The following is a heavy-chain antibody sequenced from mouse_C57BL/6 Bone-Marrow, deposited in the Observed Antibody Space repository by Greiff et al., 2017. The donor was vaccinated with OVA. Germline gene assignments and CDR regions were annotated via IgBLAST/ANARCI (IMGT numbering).Heavy chain of an antibody. V-gene: IGHV3-5*01. CDR2: IYYSGTI. CDR3: ARETPWYSNYWYFDV. Sequence: DVMLVESGPGLVKPSQTVFLTCTVTGISITTGNYRWSWIRQFPGNKLEWIGYIYYSGTITYNPSLTSRTTITRDTPKNQFFLEMNSLTAEDTATYYCARETPWYSNYWYFDVWGTGTTVTVSS. CDR1: GISITTGNYR. J-gene: IGHJ1*03. D-gene: IGHD2-5*01.